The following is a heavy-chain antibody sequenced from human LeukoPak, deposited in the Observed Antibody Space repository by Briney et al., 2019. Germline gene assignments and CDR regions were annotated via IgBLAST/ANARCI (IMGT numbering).Heavy chain of an antibody. CDR3: ARETSPGGHFDY. CDR2: TYYRSKWYN. V-gene: IGHV6-1*01. CDR1: GDSGSRNSAA. D-gene: IGHD3-16*01. Sequence: SQTLSLTFAISGDSGSRNSAAWNWIRQSPSRGLEWLGRTYYRSKWYNDYAVSVKSRISINPDTSKNQFSLQLNSVTPEDTAVYYCARETSPGGHFDYWDQGTLVTVSS. J-gene: IGHJ4*02.